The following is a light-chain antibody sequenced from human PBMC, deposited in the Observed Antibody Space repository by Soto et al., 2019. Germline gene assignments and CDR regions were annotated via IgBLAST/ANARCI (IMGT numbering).Light chain of an antibody. Sequence: SYELTQPPSVSVAPGQTARITCGGNYIGIKSVHWYQQKPGQAPVLVVYDDSDRPSGIPERFSGSNSGNTATLRISRVEAGDEADDYCQVWDSSSDHLVFGGGTKLTVL. CDR2: DDS. V-gene: IGLV3-21*02. CDR1: YIGIKS. J-gene: IGLJ2*01. CDR3: QVWDSSSDHLV.